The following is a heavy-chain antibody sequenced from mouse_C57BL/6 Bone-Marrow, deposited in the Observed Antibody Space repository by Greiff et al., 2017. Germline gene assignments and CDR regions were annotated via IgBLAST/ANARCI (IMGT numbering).Heavy chain of an antibody. CDR1: GYTFTSYG. V-gene: IGHV1-81*01. CDR2: ISPRSGNP. Sequence: VQVVESGAELARPGASVKLSCKASGYTFTSYGISWVKQSTGQGLEWIGEISPRSGNPYYNAKFKGKATLTADKSSSTAYMELRSLTSEDSAVYFCARRGLLRPRDYWGQGTSVTVSS. CDR3: ARRGLLRPRDY. D-gene: IGHD1-2*01. J-gene: IGHJ4*01.